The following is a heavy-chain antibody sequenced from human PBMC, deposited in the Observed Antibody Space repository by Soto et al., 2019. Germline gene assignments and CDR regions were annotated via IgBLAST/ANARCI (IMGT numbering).Heavy chain of an antibody. J-gene: IGHJ6*02. V-gene: IGHV1-3*01. CDR2: INAGNGNT. D-gene: IGHD2-21*01. CDR1: GYTFTSYA. Sequence: ASVKVSCKVSGYTFTSYAMHWVRQAPGQRLEWMGWINAGNGNTKYSQKFQGRVTITRDTSASTAYMELSSLRSEDTAVYYCAREQIGVAFYYYYYGMDVWGQGTTVTVSS. CDR3: AREQIGVAFYYYYYGMDV.